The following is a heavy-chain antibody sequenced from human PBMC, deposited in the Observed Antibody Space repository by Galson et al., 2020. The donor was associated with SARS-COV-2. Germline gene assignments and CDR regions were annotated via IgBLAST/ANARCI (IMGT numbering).Heavy chain of an antibody. CDR1: GFIFSDAH. D-gene: IGHD3-16*01. J-gene: IGHJ5*02. CDR2: IKNGCDTI. Sequence: GGSLRLSCAASGFIFSDAHMTWIRQAPGKGLEWISYIKNGCDTIYYADSVKGRSTMSSDNANNLLYLQMNSLRVEDTTIYYCAREGWGSIYPWGQGTMVTVST. V-gene: IGHV3-11*01. CDR3: AREGWGSIYP.